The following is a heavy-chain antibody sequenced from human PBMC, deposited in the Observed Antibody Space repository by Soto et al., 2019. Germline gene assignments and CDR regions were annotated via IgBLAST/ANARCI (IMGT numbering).Heavy chain of an antibody. Sequence: QVQLVQSGAEVKKPGSSVKVSCKASGGSFSTFAISWVRQAPGQGLEWMGGIIPIFNTAKYTQKFQVRVTIIADESTSTAYMELSSLRSEDTAVYYCARDHPLARGNNWFDPWGQGTLVIGSS. CDR1: GGSFSTFA. CDR3: ARDHPLARGNNWFDP. V-gene: IGHV1-69*01. J-gene: IGHJ5*02. CDR2: IIPIFNTA. D-gene: IGHD5-12*01.